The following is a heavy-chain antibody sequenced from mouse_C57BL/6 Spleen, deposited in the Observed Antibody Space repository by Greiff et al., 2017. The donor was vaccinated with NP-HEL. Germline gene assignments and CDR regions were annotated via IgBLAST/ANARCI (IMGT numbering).Heavy chain of an antibody. CDR3: ARFDGYYYYFDY. J-gene: IGHJ2*01. CDR1: GYTFTDYN. D-gene: IGHD2-3*01. CDR2: INPNNGGT. V-gene: IGHV1-18*01. Sequence: VQLQQSGPELVKPGASVKIPCKASGYTFTDYNMDWVKQSHGKSLEWIGDINPNNGGTIYNQKFKGKATLTVDKSSSTAYMELRSLTSEDTAVYYCARFDGYYYYFDYWGQGTTLTVSS.